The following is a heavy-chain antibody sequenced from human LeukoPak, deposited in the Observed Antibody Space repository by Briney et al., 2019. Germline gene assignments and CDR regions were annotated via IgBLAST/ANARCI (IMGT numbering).Heavy chain of an antibody. Sequence: ASVKVSCKASGYTFTGYYMHWVRQAPGQGLEWMGWINPNSGGKNYAQKFQGRVTMTRDTCISTAYMELSRLRSDDTAVYYCARSHAQPYYYGMDVWGQGTTVTVSS. CDR2: INPNSGGK. D-gene: IGHD2-2*01. V-gene: IGHV1-2*02. CDR3: ARSHAQPYYYGMDV. CDR1: GYTFTGYY. J-gene: IGHJ6*02.